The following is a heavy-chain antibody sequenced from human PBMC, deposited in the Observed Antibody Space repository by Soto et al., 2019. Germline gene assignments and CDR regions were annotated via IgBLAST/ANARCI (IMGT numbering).Heavy chain of an antibody. V-gene: IGHV3-30*03. D-gene: IGHD2-21*02. Sequence: QVQLVESGGGVVQPGRSLRLSCTASGFIFGSYGMHWVRQAPGKGLEWVALISYDGTNKYYPDSVKGRFTISRDNPKNSLYLEMNSLIPEDTAVYYCARVPRDFCSRDCSSENWGQGTQVTVSS. CDR3: ARVPRDFCSRDCSSEN. CDR2: ISYDGTNK. CDR1: GFIFGSYG. J-gene: IGHJ4*02.